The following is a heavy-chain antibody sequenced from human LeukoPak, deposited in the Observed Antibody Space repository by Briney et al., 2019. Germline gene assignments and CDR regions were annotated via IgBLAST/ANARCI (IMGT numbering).Heavy chain of an antibody. CDR1: GGSFSGYY. CDR2: INHSGST. D-gene: IGHD3-10*01. J-gene: IGHJ3*02. Sequence: SETLSLTCAVYGGSFSGYYWSWIRQPPGKGLEWVGEINHSGSTNYNPSLKSRVTISVDTSKNQFSLKLSSVTAADTAVYYCARGRPYYYGAFDIWGQGTMVTVSS. CDR3: ARGRPYYYGAFDI. V-gene: IGHV4-34*01.